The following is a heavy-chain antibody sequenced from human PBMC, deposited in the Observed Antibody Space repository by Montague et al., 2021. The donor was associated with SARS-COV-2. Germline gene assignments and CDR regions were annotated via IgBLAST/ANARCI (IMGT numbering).Heavy chain of an antibody. CDR2: IYYSGST. CDR3: ARHWNRITIFGVVTDAFDY. Sequence: SETLSLTCTVPGGSISTYSWSWIRQPPGKGLEWIGYIYYSGSTYYNPSLKSRVTISVDTSKNQFSLKLSSVTAADTAVYYCARHWNRITIFGVVTDAFDYWGQGTLVTVSP. V-gene: IGHV4-59*04. CDR1: GGSISTYS. J-gene: IGHJ4*02. D-gene: IGHD3-3*01.